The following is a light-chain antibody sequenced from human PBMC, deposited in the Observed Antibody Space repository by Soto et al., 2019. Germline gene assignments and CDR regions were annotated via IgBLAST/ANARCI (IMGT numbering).Light chain of an antibody. CDR1: SGSIASDY. Sequence: NFMLTQPHSVSESPGKRVTISCTRSSGSIASDYVHWYQQRPGSAPTTLIYDNNLRPSGVPDRFSGSIDSSSNSASLTISGLKTEDEADYYSQSYDDPKIFGGGTKLTVL. J-gene: IGLJ2*01. CDR3: QSYDDPKI. V-gene: IGLV6-57*04. CDR2: DNN.